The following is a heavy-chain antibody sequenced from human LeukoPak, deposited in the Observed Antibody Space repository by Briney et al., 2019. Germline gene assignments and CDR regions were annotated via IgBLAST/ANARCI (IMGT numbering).Heavy chain of an antibody. CDR1: GGTFSSYA. CDR2: INPNSGGT. V-gene: IGHV1-2*02. D-gene: IGHD5-12*01. CDR3: ARGVATNY. Sequence: ASVKVSCKASGGTFSSYAISWVRQAPGQGLEWMGWINPNSGGTNYAQKFQGRVTMTRDTSISTAYMELSSLTSEDTAVYYCARGVATNYWGQGTLVTVSS. J-gene: IGHJ4*02.